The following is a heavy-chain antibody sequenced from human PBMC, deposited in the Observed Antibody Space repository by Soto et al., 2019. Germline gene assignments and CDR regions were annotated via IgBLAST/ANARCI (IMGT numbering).Heavy chain of an antibody. Sequence: QVQLQQWGAGLLKPSETLSLSCAVSGGSLSPYYWSWIRQPPGKGLQWIGEINHAGTTNYSPSLGSRVTISLDTSENQFSLKLRSVTAADTAVYFCARWAYHHRSGHTGYYFDSWGRGTLVTVSS. CDR3: ARWAYHHRSGHTGYYFDS. V-gene: IGHV4-34*01. J-gene: IGHJ4*01. D-gene: IGHD3-22*01. CDR2: INHAGTT. CDR1: GGSLSPYY.